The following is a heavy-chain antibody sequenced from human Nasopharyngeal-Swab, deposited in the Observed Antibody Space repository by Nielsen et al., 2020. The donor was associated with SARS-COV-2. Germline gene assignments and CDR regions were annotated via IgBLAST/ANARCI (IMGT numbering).Heavy chain of an antibody. CDR2: ISGSGGNI. V-gene: IGHV3-11*04. J-gene: IGHJ4*02. D-gene: IGHD7-27*01. CDR3: ARDRANWDFDY. Sequence: GESLKIPCAAPGFTFSDYYMSWNRQAPGKGLEYISYISGSGGNIYYGDSMKGRFTISRDNAKNSLYLQMNSLRAEDTAVYYCARDRANWDFDYWGQGTLVTVSS. CDR1: GFTFSDYY.